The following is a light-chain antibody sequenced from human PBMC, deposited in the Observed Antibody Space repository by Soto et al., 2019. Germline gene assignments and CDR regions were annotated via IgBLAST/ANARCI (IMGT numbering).Light chain of an antibody. CDR2: AAS. CDR3: QKYNSAPRT. J-gene: IGKJ1*01. CDR1: QVISNY. Sequence: DIQMTQSPSSLSASVGDRVTITCRASQVISNYLAWYQQKPGKVPKLLIYAASTWQSGVPSRFSGSGSGTDFTLTISSLRPEGVATYYCQKYNSAPRTFGQRTKVEIK. V-gene: IGKV1-27*01.